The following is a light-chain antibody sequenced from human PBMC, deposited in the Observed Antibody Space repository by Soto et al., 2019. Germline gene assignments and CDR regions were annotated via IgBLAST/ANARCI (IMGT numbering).Light chain of an antibody. Sequence: QSALTQPPSASGTPGQRVTISWSGSSSNIGRNTVNWYQQVPGTAPKLLIYSDNQRPSGVADRFSGSKSGTSASLAISGLQSEDEADYFCAAWDDSLNGLYVFGTGTKVTVL. CDR2: SDN. CDR3: AAWDDSLNGLYV. V-gene: IGLV1-44*01. J-gene: IGLJ1*01. CDR1: SSNIGRNT.